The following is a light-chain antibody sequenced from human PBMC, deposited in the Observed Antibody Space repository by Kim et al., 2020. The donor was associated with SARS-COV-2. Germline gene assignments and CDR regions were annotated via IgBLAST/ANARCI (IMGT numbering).Light chain of an antibody. CDR2: GVS. CDR3: TSYAGSNNLVL. Sequence: QSALTQPPSASGSPGQSVTISCTGTSSDVGGYNYVSWYQQHPGKAPKLMIYGVSKRPSGVPDRFSGSKSGNTASLTVSGLQAEDEADYYCTSYAGSNNLVLFGGGTQLTVL. V-gene: IGLV2-8*01. CDR1: SSDVGGYNY. J-gene: IGLJ2*01.